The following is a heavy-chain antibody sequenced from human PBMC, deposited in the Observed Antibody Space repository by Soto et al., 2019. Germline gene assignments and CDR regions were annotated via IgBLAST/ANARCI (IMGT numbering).Heavy chain of an antibody. D-gene: IGHD3-9*01. Sequence: ASEKVSCKASGYSFTGYHIHWVRQAPGRGLEWMGWINPNSGDTEYAQNFQGRVTMTRDTSFNLVYMEMSGLMSDDTAVYYCARDARGTRGFDEMDIWGQGTTVTVSS. V-gene: IGHV1-2*02. CDR1: GYSFTGYH. CDR3: ARDARGTRGFDEMDI. J-gene: IGHJ6*02. CDR2: INPNSGDT.